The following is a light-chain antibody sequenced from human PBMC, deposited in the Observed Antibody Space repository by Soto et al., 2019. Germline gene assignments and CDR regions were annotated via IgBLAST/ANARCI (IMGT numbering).Light chain of an antibody. Sequence: QSVLTQPPSVSGAPGQRVTIACNGRSSNIGAGYDVQWYQQFPGTAPKLLIYANTNRPSGVPDRFSGSRSGTSGSLAITGLQPEDEADYYCQSYDNNLRVVCGGGTQLTVL. CDR2: ANT. CDR1: SSNIGAGYD. V-gene: IGLV1-40*01. CDR3: QSYDNNLRVV. J-gene: IGLJ2*01.